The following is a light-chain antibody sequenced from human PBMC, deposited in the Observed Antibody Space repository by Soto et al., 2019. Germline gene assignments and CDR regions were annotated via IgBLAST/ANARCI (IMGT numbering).Light chain of an antibody. CDR1: NTGSKS. V-gene: IGLV3-21*04. Sequence: SYELTQPPSVSVAPGKTARITCGGNNTGSKSVHWYQQKPGQAPVLVIYYDSDRPSGIPERFSGSNSGNTATLTISRVEAGDEADYSCQVWDSSSDHVVFGGGTKVTVL. CDR3: QVWDSSSDHVV. CDR2: YDS. J-gene: IGLJ2*01.